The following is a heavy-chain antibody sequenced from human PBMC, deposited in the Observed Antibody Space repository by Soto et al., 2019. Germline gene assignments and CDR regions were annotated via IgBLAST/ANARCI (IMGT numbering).Heavy chain of an antibody. Sequence: GGSLRLSCAASGFTFSSYAMSWVRQAPGKGLEWVSAISGSGGSTYYADSVKGRFTISRDNSKNTLYLQMNSLRAEDTAVYYCAKASGYSYADYYYMDVWGKGTTVTVSS. D-gene: IGHD5-18*01. CDR3: AKASGYSYADYYYMDV. CDR1: GFTFSSYA. V-gene: IGHV3-23*01. CDR2: ISGSGGST. J-gene: IGHJ6*03.